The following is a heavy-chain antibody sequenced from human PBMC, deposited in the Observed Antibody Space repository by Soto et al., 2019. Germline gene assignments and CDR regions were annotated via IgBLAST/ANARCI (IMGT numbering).Heavy chain of an antibody. CDR1: GFTFCSYA. Sequence: GGSLRLSCSASGFTFCSYAMHWVRQATGKGLEYVSAISSNGGSTYYADSVKGRFTISRDNSKNTLYLQMSSLRAEDTAVYYCVKEGYSSSSALWFDPWGQGTLVTVPQ. J-gene: IGHJ5*02. CDR2: ISSNGGST. V-gene: IGHV3-64D*08. D-gene: IGHD6-6*01. CDR3: VKEGYSSSSALWFDP.